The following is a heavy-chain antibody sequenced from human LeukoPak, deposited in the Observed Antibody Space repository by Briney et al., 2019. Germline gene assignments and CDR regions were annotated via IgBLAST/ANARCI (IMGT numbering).Heavy chain of an antibody. CDR1: GFTFSSYA. D-gene: IGHD3-10*01. CDR2: ISGSGGST. V-gene: IGHV3-23*01. CDR3: AKDLVLLWFGELGYFDY. Sequence: GGSLRLSCAASGFTFSSYAMSWVRQAPGKGLEWVSAISGSGGSTYYADSVKGRFTISRANSKNTLYLQMNSLRAEDTAVYYCAKDLVLLWFGELGYFDYWGRGTLVTVSS. J-gene: IGHJ4*02.